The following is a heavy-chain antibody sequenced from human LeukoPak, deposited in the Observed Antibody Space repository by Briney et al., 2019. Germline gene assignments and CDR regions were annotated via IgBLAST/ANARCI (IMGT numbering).Heavy chain of an antibody. Sequence: GGSLRLSCAASGFSFSSYGTHWVRQAPGKGLEWVAVIWYDGSNKNYADSVKGRFTISRDNSKNMLYLQMNSLRVEDTAVYYCASHGGLWGQGTLVTVSS. CDR1: GFSFSSYG. CDR3: ASHGGL. J-gene: IGHJ4*02. CDR2: IWYDGSNK. D-gene: IGHD5-12*01. V-gene: IGHV3-33*01.